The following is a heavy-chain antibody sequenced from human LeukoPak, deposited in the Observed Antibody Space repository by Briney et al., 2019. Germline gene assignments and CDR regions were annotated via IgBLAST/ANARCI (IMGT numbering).Heavy chain of an antibody. CDR3: AREDSHYYDSSPFDY. CDR1: GGSFTSFY. Sequence: SETLSLTCTVSGGSFTSFYWSWIRQPAGKGLEWIGRFFSSGNTNYNPSFKSRATISVDKSKNQFSLKLTSVTAADTAVYYCAREDSHYYDSSPFDYWGQGTLVTVSS. D-gene: IGHD3-22*01. CDR2: FFSSGNT. J-gene: IGHJ4*02. V-gene: IGHV4-4*07.